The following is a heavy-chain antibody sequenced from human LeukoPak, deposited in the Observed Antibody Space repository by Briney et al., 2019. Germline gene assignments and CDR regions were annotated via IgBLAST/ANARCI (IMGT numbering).Heavy chain of an antibody. CDR1: GGTFSSYA. CDR3: ALTRPTTVVRSYYYYGMDV. J-gene: IGHJ6*02. V-gene: IGHV1-69*13. Sequence: ASVKVSCKASGGTFSSYAISWVRQAPGQGLEWMGGIIPIFGTANYAQKFQGRVTITADESTSTAYMELSSLRSEDTAVYYCALTRPTTVVRSYYYYGMDVWGQGTAVTVSS. CDR2: IIPIFGTA. D-gene: IGHD4-23*01.